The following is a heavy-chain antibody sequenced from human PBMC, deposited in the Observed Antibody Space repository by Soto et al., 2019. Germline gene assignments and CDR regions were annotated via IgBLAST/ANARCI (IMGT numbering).Heavy chain of an antibody. V-gene: IGHV6-1*01. CDR1: GDSVSSNSAG. Sequence: SQTLSLTCVISGDSVSSNSAGWNWIRQSPSRGLEWLGRTYYKSKWNNDYALSVKSRITINPDTSKNQFSLHLYSVTPEDTAVYYCTGITWFRGMDVWGQGTPVTVSS. D-gene: IGHD3-10*01. CDR3: TGITWFRGMDV. J-gene: IGHJ6*02. CDR2: TYYKSKWNN.